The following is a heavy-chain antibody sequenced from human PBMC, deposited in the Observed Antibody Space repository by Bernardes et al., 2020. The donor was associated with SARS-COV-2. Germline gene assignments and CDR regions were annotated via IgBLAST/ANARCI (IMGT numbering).Heavy chain of an antibody. CDR2: IHTSGST. D-gene: IGHD6-13*01. V-gene: IGHV4-4*07. CDR3: ARDPKGDSSAHY. J-gene: IGHJ4*02. Sequence: ETLSLTCTVSGGTISSYYWSWIRQPAGRGLEWIGRIHTSGSTNYNPSLKSRVTMSVDTSKNQFSLKLSSVTAADTAVYYCARDPKGDSSAHYWGQGTLVTVSS. CDR1: GGTISSYY.